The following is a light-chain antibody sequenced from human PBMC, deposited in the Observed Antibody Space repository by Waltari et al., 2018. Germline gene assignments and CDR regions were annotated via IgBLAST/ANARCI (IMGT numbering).Light chain of an antibody. Sequence: SHELTQSPSVSVSPGQTARITCSGDTLPKQYAHWYQQKPGQAPVLIIYKDIERPSGFPERFSASTSGTIVTFTISGVRPEDEADYYCQSADSSDMVYFGGGTKLTVL. CDR2: KDI. J-gene: IGLJ2*01. CDR1: TLPKQY. CDR3: QSADSSDMVY. V-gene: IGLV3-25*03.